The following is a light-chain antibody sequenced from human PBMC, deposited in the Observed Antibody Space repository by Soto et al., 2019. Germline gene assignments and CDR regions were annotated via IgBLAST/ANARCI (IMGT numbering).Light chain of an antibody. CDR3: SSYTSSSTYV. Sequence: QSALTQPASVSGSPGQSITISCTATSSDVGAFNYVSWYQQRPGKAPTNLMIYEVTNLPSGVSNRFSGSKSGNTASLTISGLQAEDEADYYCSSYTSSSTYVFGTGTKVTVL. CDR2: EVT. CDR1: SSDVGAFNY. V-gene: IGLV2-14*01. J-gene: IGLJ1*01.